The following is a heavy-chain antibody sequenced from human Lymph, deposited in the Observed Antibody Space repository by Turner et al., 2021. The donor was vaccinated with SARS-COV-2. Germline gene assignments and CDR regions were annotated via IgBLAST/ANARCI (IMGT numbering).Heavy chain of an antibody. CDR2: MDPNGGNT. CDR1: GYTFTRYD. J-gene: IGHJ5*02. D-gene: IGHD3-9*01. V-gene: IGHV1-8*01. CDR3: ARAAQLTVWFDP. Sequence: QVQLVQSGAEVKKPGASVKVSCMASGYTFTRYDINWVRQATGQGLEWMGWMDPNGGNTGYAQKFQGRVTMTRNTSISTAYMELSSLRSEDTAVYYCARAAQLTVWFDPWGQGTLVTVSS.